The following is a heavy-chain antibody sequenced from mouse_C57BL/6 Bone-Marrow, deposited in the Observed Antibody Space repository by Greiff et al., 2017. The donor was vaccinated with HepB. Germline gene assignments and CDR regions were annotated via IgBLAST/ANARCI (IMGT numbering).Heavy chain of an antibody. D-gene: IGHD1-1*01. CDR1: GYSITSGYY. Sequence: VQLQQSGPGLVKPSQSLSLTCSVPGYSITSGYYWNWIRQFPGNKLEWMGYISYDGSNNYNPSLKNRISITRDTSKNQFFLKLKSVTTEDTATYYCARGIIYYYGSSPAWFAYWGQGTLVTVSA. CDR3: ARGIIYYYGSSPAWFAY. V-gene: IGHV3-6*01. CDR2: ISYDGSN. J-gene: IGHJ3*01.